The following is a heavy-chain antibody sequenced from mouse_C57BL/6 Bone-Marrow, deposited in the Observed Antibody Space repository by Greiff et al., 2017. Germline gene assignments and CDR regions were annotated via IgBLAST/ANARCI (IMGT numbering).Heavy chain of an antibody. CDR3: TRTGLYYGSIYPFYAMDD. V-gene: IGHV1-15*01. CDR1: GYTFTDYE. Sequence: QVQLQQSGAELVRPGASVTLSCKASGYTFTDYELHWVKQTPVHGLEWIGAIDPETGGTAYNQKFKGKAILTADKSSSTAYMELRSLTSEDSSVYYCTRTGLYYGSIYPFYAMDDWGQGTSVTVSS. CDR2: IDPETGGT. J-gene: IGHJ4*01. D-gene: IGHD1-1*01.